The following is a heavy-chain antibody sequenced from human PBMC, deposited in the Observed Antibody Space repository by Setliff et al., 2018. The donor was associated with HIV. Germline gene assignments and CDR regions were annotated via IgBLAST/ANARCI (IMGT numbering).Heavy chain of an antibody. D-gene: IGHD3-9*01. Sequence: GGSLRLSCAASGFTVSRFYMSWVRQAPGKGLEWVAVISYDGSNKYYADSVKGRFTISRDNSKNTLYLQMNSLRAEDTAVYYCARYLDWLLSFDIWGQGTMVTVSS. CDR3: ARYLDWLLSFDI. CDR1: GFTVSRFY. J-gene: IGHJ3*02. CDR2: ISYDGSNK. V-gene: IGHV3-30*03.